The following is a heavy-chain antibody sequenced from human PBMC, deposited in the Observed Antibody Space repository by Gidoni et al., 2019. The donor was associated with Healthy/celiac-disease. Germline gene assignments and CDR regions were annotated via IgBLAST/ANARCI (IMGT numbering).Heavy chain of an antibody. Sequence: QVQLVQSGAEVKKPGASVKVSCKVSGYTLTELSMHWVRQAPGKGHEWMGGFDPEDGETIYAQKFQGRVTMTEDTSTDTAYMELSSLRSEDTAVYYCATEAAEYYYGSGSYFKFDYWGQGTLVTVSS. CDR2: FDPEDGET. V-gene: IGHV1-24*01. J-gene: IGHJ4*02. CDR1: GYTLTELS. D-gene: IGHD3-10*01. CDR3: ATEAAEYYYGSGSYFKFDY.